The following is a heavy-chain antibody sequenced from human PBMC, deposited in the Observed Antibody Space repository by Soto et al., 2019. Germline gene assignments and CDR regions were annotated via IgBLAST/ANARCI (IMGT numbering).Heavy chain of an antibody. CDR1: GYIFTIYG. J-gene: IGHJ6*02. CDR2: ISTYNGDT. CDR3: ARLPSYEGTNSKYYYGMDV. V-gene: IGHV1-18*04. D-gene: IGHD2-8*01. Sequence: RASVKVSCKASGYIFTIYGISWVRQAPGQGLEWMGWISTYNGDTNYAQKVQGRVTMTTDTSTSTAYMELRSLRSDDTAVYYCARLPSYEGTNSKYYYGMDVWGQGTTVTVSS.